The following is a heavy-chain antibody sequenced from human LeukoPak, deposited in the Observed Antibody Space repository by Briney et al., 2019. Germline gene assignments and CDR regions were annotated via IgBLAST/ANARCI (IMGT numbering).Heavy chain of an antibody. CDR2: INSDGSST. D-gene: IGHD6-19*01. CDR1: GFTFSSYA. J-gene: IGHJ1*01. V-gene: IGHV3-74*01. CDR3: ARVSGWGGQYFQH. Sequence: PGGPLRHSCSASGFTFSSYAMSWVRQAPGKGLVWVSRINSDGSSTSYADSVKGRFTISRDNAKNTLYLQMNSLRAEDTAVYYCARVSGWGGQYFQHWGQGTLVTVSS.